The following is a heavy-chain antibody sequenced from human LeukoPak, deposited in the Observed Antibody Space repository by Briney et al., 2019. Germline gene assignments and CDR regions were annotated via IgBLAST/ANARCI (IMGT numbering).Heavy chain of an antibody. CDR3: ARIYDSSGPSFDY. CDR1: GFTFSSYS. D-gene: IGHD3-22*01. Sequence: GGSLRLSCAASGFTFSSYSMNWVRQAPGKGLEWVSSISSSSSYIYYADSVKGRFTISRDNAENSLYLQMNSLRAEDTAVYYCARIYDSSGPSFDYWGQGTLVTVSS. V-gene: IGHV3-21*01. J-gene: IGHJ4*02. CDR2: ISSSSSYI.